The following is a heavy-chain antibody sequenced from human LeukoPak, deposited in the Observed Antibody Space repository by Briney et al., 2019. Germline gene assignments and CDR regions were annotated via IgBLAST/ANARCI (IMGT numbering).Heavy chain of an antibody. Sequence: PGGSLRLSCAASGFTFSDYYMSWIRQAPGKGLEWVSYISSSGSTIYYADSVKGRFTISRDNAKNSLYLQMNSLRAEDTAVYYCAREHTSNAYCDFWSGGSNWFDPWGQGTLVTVSS. CDR3: AREHTSNAYCDFWSGGSNWFDP. CDR2: ISSSGSTI. V-gene: IGHV3-11*01. J-gene: IGHJ5*02. D-gene: IGHD3-3*01. CDR1: GFTFSDYY.